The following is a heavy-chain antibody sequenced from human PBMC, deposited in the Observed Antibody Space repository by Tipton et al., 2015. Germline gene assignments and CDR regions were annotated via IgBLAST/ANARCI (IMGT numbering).Heavy chain of an antibody. D-gene: IGHD1-1*01. CDR2: IYYSGST. CDR3: ARAVAGDFDY. Sequence: TLSLTCIVSGGSISSYYWSWIRQPPGKGLEWIGYIYYSGSTSYNPSLKSRVTISVDTSKNQFSLKLTSVTAADTAVYYCARAVAGDFDYWGQGTLVTVSS. V-gene: IGHV4-59*01. CDR1: GGSISSYY. J-gene: IGHJ4*02.